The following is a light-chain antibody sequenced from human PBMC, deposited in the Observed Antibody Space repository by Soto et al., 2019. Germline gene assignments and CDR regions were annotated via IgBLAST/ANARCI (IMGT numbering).Light chain of an antibody. CDR3: QQYNTWPPLT. CDR1: QSVSSN. J-gene: IGKJ4*01. Sequence: EIVMTQSPAPLSVFPGERATLSCRASQSVSSNLAWYQQKPGQAPRLLIYGASNRATGIPARFSGSGSGTEFTLAISSLQSEDFAVYYCQQYNTWPPLTVGGGTKVEIK. V-gene: IGKV3-15*01. CDR2: GAS.